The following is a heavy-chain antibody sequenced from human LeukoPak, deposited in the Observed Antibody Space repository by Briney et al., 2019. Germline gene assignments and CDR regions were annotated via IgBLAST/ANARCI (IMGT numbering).Heavy chain of an antibody. CDR3: ARVRFYDTTGYSTSYYLDY. D-gene: IGHD3-22*01. CDR2: THYSGTG. V-gene: IGHV4-59*02. CDR1: GGSVSAYY. J-gene: IGHJ4*02. Sequence: SETLSLTCTVSGGSVSAYYWNWIRQPPGRGLEWIGYTHYSGTGNYNPSLKSRVTISIDTSKNRFSLRLTSVTAADTAVYYCARVRFYDTTGYSTSYYLDYWGQGALVTVSS.